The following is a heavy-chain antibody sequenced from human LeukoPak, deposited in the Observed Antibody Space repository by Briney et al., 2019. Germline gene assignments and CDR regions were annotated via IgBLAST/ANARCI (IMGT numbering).Heavy chain of an antibody. CDR2: IRADAVTT. V-gene: IGHV3-23*01. CDR3: ARRSGIAVAGAFDY. J-gene: IGHJ4*02. Sequence: PGGSLRLSCATSGFIFSHHGMNWVRQAPGKGLEWVSGIRADAVTTYYADSVKGRFIISRDNSKNTVYLQMNSLRAEDTAVYYCARRSGIAVAGAFDYWGQGTLVTVSS. D-gene: IGHD6-19*01. CDR1: GFIFSHHG.